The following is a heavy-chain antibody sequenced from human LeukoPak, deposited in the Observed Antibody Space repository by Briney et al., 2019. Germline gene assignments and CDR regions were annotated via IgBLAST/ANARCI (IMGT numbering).Heavy chain of an antibody. V-gene: IGHV4-31*03. J-gene: IGHJ5*02. CDR2: IYYSGST. D-gene: IGHD2-2*01. CDR3: ARTRIVVVPAALRGPNWFDP. CDR1: GGSISSGGYY. Sequence: SETLSLTCTVSGGSISSGGYYWSWLRQHPGKGLEWIGYIYYSGSTYYNPSLKSRVTISVDTSKNQFSLKLSSVTAADTAVYYCARTRIVVVPAALRGPNWFDPWGQGTLVTVSS.